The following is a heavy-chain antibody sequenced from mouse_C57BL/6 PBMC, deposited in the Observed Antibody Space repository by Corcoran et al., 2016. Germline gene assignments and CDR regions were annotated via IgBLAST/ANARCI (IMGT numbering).Heavy chain of an antibody. V-gene: IGHV1-19*01. CDR2: INPYNGGT. Sequence: EVQLQQSGTVLVKPGASVKMSCKASGYTFTDYYMNWVKQSHGKSLEWIGVINPYNGGTSYNQKFKGKATLTVDKSSSTAYMELNSLTSEDSAVYYCARNPPHYYGSILDYWGQGTTLTVSS. CDR3: ARNPPHYYGSILDY. J-gene: IGHJ2*01. D-gene: IGHD1-1*01. CDR1: GYTFTDYY.